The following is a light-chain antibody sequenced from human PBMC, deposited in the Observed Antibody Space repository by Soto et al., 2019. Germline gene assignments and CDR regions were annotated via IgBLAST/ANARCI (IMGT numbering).Light chain of an antibody. CDR2: WAS. J-gene: IGKJ1*01. CDR3: QQYYSGRT. V-gene: IGKV1-5*03. Sequence: DIQMTQSPSTLSASVGDRVTITCRASQSISSWLAWYQQKAGQPPKLLISWASTRESGVPDRFSGSGSGTDFTLTISSLQAEGVATYYCQQYYSGRTFGQGTKVDI. CDR1: QSISSW.